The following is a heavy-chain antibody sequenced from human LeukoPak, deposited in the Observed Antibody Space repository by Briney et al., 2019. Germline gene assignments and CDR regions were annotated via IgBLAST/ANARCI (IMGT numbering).Heavy chain of an antibody. CDR1: GFTFSSYA. J-gene: IGHJ4*02. D-gene: IGHD6-6*01. CDR3: ARHFASQGIAARRYFDY. V-gene: IGHV3-30*04. Sequence: GGSLRLSCAASGFTFSSYAMHWVRQAPGKGLEWVAVISYDGSNKYYADSVKGRFTISRDNSKNTLYLQMNSLRAEDTAVYYCARHFASQGIAARRYFDYWGQGTLVTVSS. CDR2: ISYDGSNK.